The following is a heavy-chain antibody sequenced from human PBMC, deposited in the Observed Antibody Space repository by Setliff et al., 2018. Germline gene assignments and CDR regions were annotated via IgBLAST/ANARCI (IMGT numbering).Heavy chain of an antibody. CDR1: GGTFSSYA. V-gene: IGHV1-18*01. Sequence: ASVKVSCKASGGTFSSYAISWVRQAPGQGLEWMGWISAYNGNTNYAQKLQGRVTMTTDTSTSTAYMELRSLRSDDTAVYYCASLRLRYDAFDIWGQGTMVTVSS. CDR2: ISAYNGNT. CDR3: ASLRLRYDAFDI. J-gene: IGHJ3*02. D-gene: IGHD4-17*01.